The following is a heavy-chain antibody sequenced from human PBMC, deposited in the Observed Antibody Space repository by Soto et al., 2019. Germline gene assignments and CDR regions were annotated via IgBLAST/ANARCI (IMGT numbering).Heavy chain of an antibody. D-gene: IGHD3-3*01. CDR2: ISSSSSST. J-gene: IGHJ6*02. CDR3: ARDRGGGSIFGGHYGMDV. V-gene: IGHV3-11*06. CDR1: GFIFREFD. Sequence: GSLRLSCAASGFIFREFDMIWIRQVPGNGLEWLSKISSSSSSTDYADSVKGRFTISRDNAKNSLYLQMSSLRAEDTAVYYCARDRGGGSIFGGHYGMDVWGQGTTVTV.